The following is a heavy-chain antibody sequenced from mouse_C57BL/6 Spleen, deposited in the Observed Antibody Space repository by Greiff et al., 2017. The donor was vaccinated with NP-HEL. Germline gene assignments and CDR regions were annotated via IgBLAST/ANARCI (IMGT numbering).Heavy chain of an antibody. CDR1: GYTFTSYW. CDR3: ARRGNYVGFAY. Sequence: QVQLQQPGTELVKPGASVKLSCKASGYTFTSYWMHWVKQRPGPGLEWIGNINPGNGGTNYNEKFKGKATLTVDKSSSTAYMQLSSLTSEDSAVYYCARRGNYVGFAYWGQGTLVTVSA. V-gene: IGHV1-53*01. CDR2: INPGNGGT. J-gene: IGHJ3*01. D-gene: IGHD2-1*01.